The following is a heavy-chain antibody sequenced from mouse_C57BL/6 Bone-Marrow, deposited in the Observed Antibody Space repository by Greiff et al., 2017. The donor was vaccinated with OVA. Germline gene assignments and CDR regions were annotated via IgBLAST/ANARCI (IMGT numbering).Heavy chain of an antibody. V-gene: IGHV1-15*01. CDR1: GYTFTDYE. Sequence: QVQLQQSGAELVRPGASVTLSCKASGYTFTDYEMHWVKQTPVHGLEWIGAIDPETGGTAYNQKFKGKAILTADKSSSTAYMELRSLTSEDSAVDYCTREGGITTGYYAMDYWGQGTSVTVSS. CDR2: IDPETGGT. CDR3: TREGGITTGYYAMDY. J-gene: IGHJ4*01. D-gene: IGHD2-4*01.